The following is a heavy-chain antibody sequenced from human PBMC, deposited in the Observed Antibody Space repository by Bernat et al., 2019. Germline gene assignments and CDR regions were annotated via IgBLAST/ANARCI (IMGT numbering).Heavy chain of an antibody. CDR1: GFTFSSYA. J-gene: IGHJ2*01. V-gene: IGHV3-23*04. CDR3: AKGVTAVGGGPGIVAAATRSHLRELGYFDL. Sequence: EVQLVESGGGLVQPGGSLRLSCAASGFTFSSYAMSWVRQAPGKGLEWVSAISGSGGSTYYADSVKGRFTISRDNSKNTLYLQMNSLGAEDTAVYYCAKGVTAVGGGPGIVAAATRSHLRELGYFDLWGRGTLVTVSS. CDR2: ISGSGGST. D-gene: IGHD6-13*01.